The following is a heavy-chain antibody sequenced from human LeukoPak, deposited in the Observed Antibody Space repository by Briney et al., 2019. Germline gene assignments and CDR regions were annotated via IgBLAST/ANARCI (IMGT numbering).Heavy chain of an antibody. CDR2: IYTSGST. D-gene: IGHD1-26*01. Sequence: SETLSLTCTVSGGSISSYYWSWIRQPAGKGLEWIGRIYTSGSTNYNPSLKSRVTMSVDTSKNQFSLKLSSVTAADTAVYYCARDGKHQWEYAFDIWGQGTMVTVSS. V-gene: IGHV4-4*07. CDR3: ARDGKHQWEYAFDI. CDR1: GGSISSYY. J-gene: IGHJ3*02.